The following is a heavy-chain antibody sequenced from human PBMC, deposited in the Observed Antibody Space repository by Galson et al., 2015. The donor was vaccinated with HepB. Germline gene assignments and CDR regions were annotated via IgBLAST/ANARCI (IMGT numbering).Heavy chain of an antibody. Sequence: SLRLSCAASGFTFRTYSMNWVRRAPGKGLEWVAVIYSGGDTYYADSVKGRLTIPRDNSKNTLFLQMNSLRADDTAVYYCARATTGDGAAFFDYWGQGTLVTVSS. J-gene: IGHJ4*02. V-gene: IGHV3-53*01. CDR2: IYSGGDT. CDR3: ARATTGDGAAFFDY. D-gene: IGHD7-27*01. CDR1: GFTFRTYS.